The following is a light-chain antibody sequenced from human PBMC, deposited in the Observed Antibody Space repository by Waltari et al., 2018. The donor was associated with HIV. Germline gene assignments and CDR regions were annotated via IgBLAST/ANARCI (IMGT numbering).Light chain of an antibody. V-gene: IGLV2-23*01. CDR2: EGI. J-gene: IGLJ3*02. CDR1: RSDVGSYTL. Sequence: QSAQTQPASGSGSPGPSITISSTGSRSDVGSYTLVSWYQQHPGKAPTLMIFEGINRPSWVSNRFSGSKSGNTASLTISGLQAEDEADYYCCSYAGSSNWVFGGGTKLTVL. CDR3: CSYAGSSNWV.